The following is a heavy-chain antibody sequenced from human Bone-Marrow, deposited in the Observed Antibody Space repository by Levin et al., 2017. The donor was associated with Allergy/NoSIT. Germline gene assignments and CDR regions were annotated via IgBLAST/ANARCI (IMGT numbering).Heavy chain of an antibody. V-gene: IGHV1-58*02. CDR3: AAGVVGREIAFEQ. CDR2: IVVGIDNT. Sequence: SVKVSCKASGFSFSSSAMQWVRQARGQRPEWIGWIVVGIDNTNYAQKFQDRVTITRDMSTSTVYMELNSLRSEDTAVYYCAAGVVGREIAFEQWGQGTLVTVSS. D-gene: IGHD2-15*01. J-gene: IGHJ4*02. CDR1: GFSFSSSA.